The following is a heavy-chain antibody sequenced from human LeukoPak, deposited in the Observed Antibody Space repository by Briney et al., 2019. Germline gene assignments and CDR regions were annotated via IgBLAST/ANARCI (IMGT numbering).Heavy chain of an antibody. D-gene: IGHD3-10*01. CDR3: ARDSSGRPPFYYYYYYMDV. V-gene: IGHV1-69*06. J-gene: IGHJ6*03. CDR2: IIPIFGTT. Sequence: GASVKVPCKASGGTFSSYAINWVRQAPGQGLEWMGGIIPIFGTTNYAQKFQGRVTITADKSTSTAYMELSSLRSENTAVYYCARDSSGRPPFYYYYYYMDVWGKGTTVTVSS. CDR1: GGTFSSYA.